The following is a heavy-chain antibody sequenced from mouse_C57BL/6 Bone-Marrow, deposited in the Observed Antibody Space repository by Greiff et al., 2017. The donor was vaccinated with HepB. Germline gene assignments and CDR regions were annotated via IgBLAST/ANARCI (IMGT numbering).Heavy chain of an antibody. CDR2: IDPSDSET. V-gene: IGHV1-52*01. D-gene: IGHD1-1*01. CDR1: GYTFTSYW. CDR3: ARGSTAWFAY. J-gene: IGHJ3*01. Sequence: QVQLQQPGAELVRPGSSVKLSCKASGYTFTSYWMHWVKQRPIQGLEWIGNIDPSDSETHYNQRFKDKATLTVDKSSSTAYMQLSSLTSEDSAVYYCARGSTAWFAYWGQGTLVTVSA.